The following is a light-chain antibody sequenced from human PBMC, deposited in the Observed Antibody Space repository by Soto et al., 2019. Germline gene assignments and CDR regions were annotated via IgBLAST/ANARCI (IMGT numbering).Light chain of an antibody. V-gene: IGKV3-20*01. J-gene: IGKJ2*03. CDR1: ERISRSY. Sequence: PGESATLSCRATERISRSYLAWYQQRRGEAPRLLIYDTSSRATGIPDRFTGSGSGTDFTLTISRVEPADSAVYYCQQYGRSPLYSFGQGTQLEIK. CDR3: QQYGRSPLYS. CDR2: DTS.